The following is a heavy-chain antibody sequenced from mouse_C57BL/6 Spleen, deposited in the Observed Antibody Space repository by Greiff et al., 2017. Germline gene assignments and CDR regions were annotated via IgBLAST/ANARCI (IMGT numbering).Heavy chain of an antibody. CDR2: IDPSDSET. V-gene: IGHV1-52*01. CDR1: GYTFTSYW. Sequence: QVQLQQPGAELVRPGSSVKLSCKASGYTFTSYWMHWVKQRPIQGLEWIGNIDPSDSETHYNQKFKDKATLTVDKSSSTAYMQLSSLTSEDSAVYYCARGELATVVAPVDYWGQGTTLTVSS. J-gene: IGHJ2*01. CDR3: ARGELATVVAPVDY. D-gene: IGHD1-1*01.